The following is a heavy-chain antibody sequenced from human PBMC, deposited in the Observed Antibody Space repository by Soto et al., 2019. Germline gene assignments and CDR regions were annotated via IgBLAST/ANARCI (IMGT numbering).Heavy chain of an antibody. CDR3: AKDSSSPPYIWDAFDI. CDR1: GFTFSSYA. J-gene: IGHJ3*02. Sequence: EVQLLESGGGLVQPGGSLRLSCAASGFTFSSYAMSWVRQAPGKGLEWVSAISGSGGSTYYADSVKGRFTISRDNSKNTLYLQMNSLRAEDTAVYYCAKDSSSPPYIWDAFDIWGQGTMVTVSS. V-gene: IGHV3-23*01. D-gene: IGHD3-16*01. CDR2: ISGSGGST.